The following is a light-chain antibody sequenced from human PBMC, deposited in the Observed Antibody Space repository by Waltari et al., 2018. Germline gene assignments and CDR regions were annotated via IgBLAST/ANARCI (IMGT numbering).Light chain of an antibody. J-gene: IGKJ1*01. CDR2: KVS. CDR3: GQGTKGPPR. Sequence: DVVMTQSPLSLPITPGQPASISCRSSQSFVHSDGNTYLSWYQQKPGQPPRLLIYKVSNGDPGVPDRDSGSGAGTEFTLKISRVEAEEVGVYYCGQGTKGPPRFGQGTKGEIK. CDR1: QSFVHSDGNTY. V-gene: IGKV2-30*02.